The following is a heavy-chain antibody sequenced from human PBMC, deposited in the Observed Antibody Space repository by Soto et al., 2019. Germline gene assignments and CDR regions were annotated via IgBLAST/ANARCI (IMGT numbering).Heavy chain of an antibody. J-gene: IGHJ6*02. CDR1: GFSLSNARMG. V-gene: IGHV2-26*01. CDR3: ARIETYYDILPGYDSHYYYGMDV. D-gene: IGHD3-9*01. CDR2: IFSNDEK. Sequence: QVTLKESGPVLVKPTETLTLTCTVSGFSLSNARMGVSWIRQPPGKALEWLAHIFSNDEKSYSTSLKSRLTISKDTSKSQVVLTMTNMHPVDTATYYCARIETYYDILPGYDSHYYYGMDVWGQGTTVTVSS.